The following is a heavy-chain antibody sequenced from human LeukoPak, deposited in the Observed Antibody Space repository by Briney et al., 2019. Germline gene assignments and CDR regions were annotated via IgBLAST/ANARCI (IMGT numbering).Heavy chain of an antibody. D-gene: IGHD1-26*01. CDR1: GFTFSSYW. CDR2: INSDGSST. Sequence: GGSLRLSCAASGFTFSSYWMHWVRRAPGKGLVWVSRINSDGSSTSYADSVKGRFTISRDNAKNTLYLQMNSLRAEDTAVYYCARWELLHWYFDLWGRGTLVTVSS. CDR3: ARWELLHWYFDL. J-gene: IGHJ2*01. V-gene: IGHV3-74*01.